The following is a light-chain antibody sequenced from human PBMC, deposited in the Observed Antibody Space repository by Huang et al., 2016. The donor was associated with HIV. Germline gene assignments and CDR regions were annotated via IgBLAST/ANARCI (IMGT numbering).Light chain of an antibody. V-gene: IGKV1-39*01. Sequence: DIQMTQSPSSLSASVGDRVTITCRASQSISSHLNWYQQKLGKAPKMLIYAASTLQSGVPSRFSGSGSGTDFTLTISSLQPEDFATYYCQQSYTSVWTFGQGTKVEIK. J-gene: IGKJ1*01. CDR3: QQSYTSVWT. CDR2: AAS. CDR1: QSISSH.